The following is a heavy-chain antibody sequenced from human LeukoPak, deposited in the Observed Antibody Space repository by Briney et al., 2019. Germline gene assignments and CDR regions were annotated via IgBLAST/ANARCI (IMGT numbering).Heavy chain of an antibody. CDR3: ARGPLYSSSWYSPYYYYYGMDV. J-gene: IGHJ6*02. CDR1: GGTFSSYA. V-gene: IGHV1-69*13. Sequence: SVKVSCKASGGTFSSYAISWVRQAPGQGLEWMGGIIPIFGTANYAQKFQGRVTITADESTSTAYMELSSLRFEDTAVYYCARGPLYSSSWYSPYYYYYGMDVWGQGTTVTVSS. D-gene: IGHD6-13*01. CDR2: IIPIFGTA.